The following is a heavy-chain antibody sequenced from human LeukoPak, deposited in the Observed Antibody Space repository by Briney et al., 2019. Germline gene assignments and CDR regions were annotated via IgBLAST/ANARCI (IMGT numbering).Heavy chain of an antibody. V-gene: IGHV3-23*01. Sequence: PGGSLRLSCAASGFTFSSYGMSWVRQAPGKGLEWVSAISDSGGRTFYADSVKGRFTISRDNSKNTLYLQINSLRAEDTAVYYCAKGGLVHPLHIWGQGTMVTVSS. D-gene: IGHD3/OR15-3a*01. CDR2: ISDSGGRT. CDR3: AKGGLVHPLHI. CDR1: GFTFSSYG. J-gene: IGHJ3*02.